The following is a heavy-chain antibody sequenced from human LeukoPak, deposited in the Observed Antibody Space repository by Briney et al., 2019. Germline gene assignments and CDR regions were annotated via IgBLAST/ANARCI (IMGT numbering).Heavy chain of an antibody. Sequence: GGSLRLSCAASGFTFDDYAMHWVRQAPGKGLECVSGISWNSGSIGYADSVKGRFTISRDNAKNSLYLQMNSLRAEDTALYYCAKGVAATHSAGILDYWGQGTLVTVSS. CDR1: GFTFDDYA. CDR2: ISWNSGSI. J-gene: IGHJ4*02. V-gene: IGHV3-9*01. CDR3: AKGVAATHSAGILDY. D-gene: IGHD2-15*01.